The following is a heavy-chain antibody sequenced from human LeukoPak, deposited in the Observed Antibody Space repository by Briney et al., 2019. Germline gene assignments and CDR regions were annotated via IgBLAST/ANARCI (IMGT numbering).Heavy chain of an antibody. V-gene: IGHV4-38-2*01. Sequence: SETLSLTCAVSGYSISSGYYWGWIRQPPRKGLEWIGSIYYSGSTYYNPSLKSRVTISVDTSKNQFSLKLSSVTAADTAVYYCARTAEYYYDSSGYFDYWGQGTLVTVSS. D-gene: IGHD3-22*01. CDR2: IYYSGST. J-gene: IGHJ4*02. CDR1: GYSISSGYY. CDR3: ARTAEYYYDSSGYFDY.